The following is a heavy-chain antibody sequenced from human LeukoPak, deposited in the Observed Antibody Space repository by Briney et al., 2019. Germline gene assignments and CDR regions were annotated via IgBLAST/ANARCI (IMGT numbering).Heavy chain of an antibody. Sequence: GGSLRLSCAASGFTFSSYEMNWVRQAPGKGLEWVSYISSSGSTIYYADSVKGRFTISRDNAKNSLYLQMNSLRAEDTAVYYCAREAPMVAIFDYWGQGTLVTVSS. D-gene: IGHD2-15*01. CDR2: ISSSGSTI. J-gene: IGHJ4*02. CDR1: GFTFSSYE. V-gene: IGHV3-48*03. CDR3: AREAPMVAIFDY.